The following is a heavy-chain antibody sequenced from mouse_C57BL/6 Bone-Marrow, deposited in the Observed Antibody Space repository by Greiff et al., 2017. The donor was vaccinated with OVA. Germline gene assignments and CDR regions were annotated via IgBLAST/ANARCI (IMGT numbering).Heavy chain of an antibody. Sequence: EVKLVESEGGLVQPGSSMKLSCTASGFTFSDYYMAWVRQVPEKGLEWVANINYDGSSTYYLDSLKSRFIISRDNAKNILYLQMSSLKSEDTATYYCAREGVTDYYAMDYWGQGTSVTVSS. J-gene: IGHJ4*01. D-gene: IGHD2-2*01. CDR1: GFTFSDYY. CDR3: AREGVTDYYAMDY. CDR2: INYDGSST. V-gene: IGHV5-16*01.